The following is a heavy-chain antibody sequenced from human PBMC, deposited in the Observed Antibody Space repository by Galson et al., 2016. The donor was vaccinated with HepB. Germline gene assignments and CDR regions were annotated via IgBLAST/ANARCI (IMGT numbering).Heavy chain of an antibody. CDR2: ISGSGKST. V-gene: IGHV3-23*01. CDR1: GITFSIYA. D-gene: IGHD3-10*01. Sequence: SLRLSCAASGITFSIYAMSWVRQAPGEGLEWVSAISGSGKSTHYADSVKGRFTISRDNSKNMLYLQMNSLRADDTAVYYCAKDSPTVVRGVIMRGSFDMWGQGTMVIVSS. J-gene: IGHJ3*02. CDR3: AKDSPTVVRGVIMRGSFDM.